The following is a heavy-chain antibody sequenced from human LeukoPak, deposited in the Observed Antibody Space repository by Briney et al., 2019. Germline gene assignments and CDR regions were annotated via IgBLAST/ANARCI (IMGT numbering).Heavy chain of an antibody. CDR2: IYYSGST. Sequence: SEALSLTCTVSGGSINTYYWSWIRQPPEKGLEWIGYIYYSGSTNYNPSLKSRVTISVDMSKSQFSLKLNSVTAADTAPYYCARSGSYHNNFDYWGQGTLVTVSS. CDR3: ARSGSYHNNFDY. CDR1: GGSINTYY. V-gene: IGHV4-59*01. J-gene: IGHJ4*02. D-gene: IGHD1-26*01.